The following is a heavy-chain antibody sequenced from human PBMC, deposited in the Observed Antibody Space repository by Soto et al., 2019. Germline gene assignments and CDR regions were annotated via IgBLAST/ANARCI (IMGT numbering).Heavy chain of an antibody. Sequence: SQTLSLTCAISGDSVSSNSAAWNWIRQSPSRGLEWLGRTYYRSKWYNDYAVSVKSRITINPDTSKNQFSLQLNSVTPEDTAVYYCARDLEITMVRGVMADYYYYGMDVWGQGTTVTVSS. CDR2: TYYRSKWYN. J-gene: IGHJ6*02. D-gene: IGHD3-10*01. CDR1: GDSVSSNSAA. V-gene: IGHV6-1*01. CDR3: ARDLEITMVRGVMADYYYYGMDV.